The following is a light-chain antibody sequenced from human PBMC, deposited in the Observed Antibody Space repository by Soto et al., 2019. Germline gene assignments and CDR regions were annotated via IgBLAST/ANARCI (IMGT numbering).Light chain of an antibody. CDR3: GSYTSSNTLV. CDR1: SSDVGSYNL. J-gene: IGLJ3*02. V-gene: IGLV2-14*02. CDR2: EGS. Sequence: QSALTQPASVSGSPGQSITISCIGTSSDVGSYNLVSWYQQYPGKAPKLMIYEGSKRPSGVSNRFSGSKSGNTASLTISGLQAEDEADYYCGSYTSSNTLVFGGGTKLTVL.